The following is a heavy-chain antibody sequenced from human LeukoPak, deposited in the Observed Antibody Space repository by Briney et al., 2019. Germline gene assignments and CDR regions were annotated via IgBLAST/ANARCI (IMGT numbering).Heavy chain of an antibody. CDR3: AKDQGSDYYDSSGCDY. Sequence: GGSLRLSCAASGFTVTTYSMSWVRQAPGKGLECVSYITPSGSTVYYADSVKGRFTISRDNAKNSLYLQMNSLRAEDTAVYYCAKDQGSDYYDSSGCDYWGQGTLVTVSS. D-gene: IGHD3-22*01. CDR1: GFTVTTYS. J-gene: IGHJ4*02. V-gene: IGHV3-48*01. CDR2: ITPSGSTV.